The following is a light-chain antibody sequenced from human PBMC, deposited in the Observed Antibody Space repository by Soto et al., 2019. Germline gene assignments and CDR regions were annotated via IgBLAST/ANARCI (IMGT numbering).Light chain of an antibody. CDR2: GAS. Sequence: EIVMTQPPATLSVSPGERATLSCRASQSVSSNLAWYQQKPGQAPRLLTYGASTRATGIPVRFSGSGSGTEFALTISSLQSEDFAVYHCQQYNNWPQTFGQVTKVDIK. CDR1: QSVSSN. V-gene: IGKV3-15*01. J-gene: IGKJ1*01. CDR3: QQYNNWPQT.